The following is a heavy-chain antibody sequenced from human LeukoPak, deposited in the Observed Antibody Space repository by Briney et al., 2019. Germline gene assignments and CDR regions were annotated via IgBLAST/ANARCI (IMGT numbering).Heavy chain of an antibody. CDR3: ARAARSGYDSYYFDY. V-gene: IGHV4-61*02. D-gene: IGHD5-12*01. CDR2: IYTSGST. J-gene: IGHJ4*02. CDR1: GGSISSGGYY. Sequence: PSETLSLTCAVSGGSISSGGYYWSWIRQPAGKGLEWIGRIYTSGSTNYNPSLKSRVTMSVDTSKNQFSLKLSSVTAADTAVYYCARAARSGYDSYYFDYWGQGTLVTVSS.